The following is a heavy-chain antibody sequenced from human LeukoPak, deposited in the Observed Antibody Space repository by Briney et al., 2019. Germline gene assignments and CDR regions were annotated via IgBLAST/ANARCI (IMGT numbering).Heavy chain of an antibody. CDR1: GFTVSSNC. CDR2: IYSGGST. D-gene: IGHD3-10*01. Sequence: GGSLRLSCAASGFTVSSNCMSWVRQAPGKGLEWVSVIYSGGSTYYADSVKGRFTISRDNSKNTLYLQMNSLRAEDTAVYYCVFYGSGSFLVYWGQGTLVTVSS. J-gene: IGHJ4*02. V-gene: IGHV3-66*01. CDR3: VFYGSGSFLVY.